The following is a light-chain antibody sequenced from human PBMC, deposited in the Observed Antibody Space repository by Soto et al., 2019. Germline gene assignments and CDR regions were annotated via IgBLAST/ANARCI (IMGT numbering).Light chain of an antibody. Sequence: EAVMTQSPGTLSVSPGERASLSCRASQSVSINLAWYQQKPGQAPRLLIYGGSTRATGIPDRFSGSGAGTDFSLTISRLEPEDFAVYYCRQYNNCPRTFGQGTKVDIK. V-gene: IGKV3D-15*01. CDR3: RQYNNCPRT. J-gene: IGKJ1*01. CDR2: GGS. CDR1: QSVSIN.